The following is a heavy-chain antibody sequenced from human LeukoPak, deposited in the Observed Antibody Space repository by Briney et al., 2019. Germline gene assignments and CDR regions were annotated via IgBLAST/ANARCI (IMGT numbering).Heavy chain of an antibody. CDR1: GFTFSSYG. CDR3: ARSERDRVPRIDMDV. CDR2: IRYDGSNK. V-gene: IGHV3-30*02. D-gene: IGHD1-14*01. Sequence: GGSLRLSCAASGFTFSSYGMHWVRQAPGKGLEWVAFIRYDGSNKYYADSVKGRFTISRDNSKNTLYLQMNSLRAEDTAVYYCARSERDRVPRIDMDVWGQGTTVTVSS. J-gene: IGHJ6*02.